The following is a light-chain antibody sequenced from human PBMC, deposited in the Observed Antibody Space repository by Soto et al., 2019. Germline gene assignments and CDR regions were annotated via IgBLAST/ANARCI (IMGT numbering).Light chain of an antibody. CDR2: DVS. CDR3: SSYTSSSTVV. CDR1: SSDVGGYDY. V-gene: IGLV2-14*01. Sequence: QSALTQPRSVSGSPGQSVTISCTGTSSDVGGYDYVFWFRQHPGKVPKLIIYDVSIRPSGVSDRFSGSKSGNTASLTISGLQAEDEADYYCSSYTSSSTVVFGGGTKLTVL. J-gene: IGLJ3*02.